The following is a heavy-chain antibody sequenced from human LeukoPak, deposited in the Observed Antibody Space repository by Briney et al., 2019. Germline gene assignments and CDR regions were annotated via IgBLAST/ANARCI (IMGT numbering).Heavy chain of an antibody. Sequence: ASVKVSCKASGYTFTSYHTHWVRQAPGQGLEWMGIINPSGGSTSYAQKFQGRVTMTRDTSTSTVYMELSSLRSEDTAVYYCARDRAQVYYYDSSGYSGGYFDYWGQGTLVTVSS. J-gene: IGHJ4*02. V-gene: IGHV1-46*01. CDR3: ARDRAQVYYYDSSGYSGGYFDY. CDR1: GYTFTSYH. CDR2: INPSGGST. D-gene: IGHD3-22*01.